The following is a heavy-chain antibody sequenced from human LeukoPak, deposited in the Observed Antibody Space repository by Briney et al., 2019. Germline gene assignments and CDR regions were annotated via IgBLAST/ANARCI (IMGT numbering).Heavy chain of an antibody. D-gene: IGHD6-6*01. CDR2: MNPNSGQT. CDR1: GYTFTSYD. CDR3: ARIMEDSSSSDY. V-gene: IGHV1-8*03. Sequence: GASVKVSCKASGYTFTSYDINWVRQATGQGLEWMGWMNPNSGQTGYAQSFQGRITISRNTSISTVYMELSSLASEDTAVYYCARIMEDSSSSDYWGQGTLVTVSS. J-gene: IGHJ4*02.